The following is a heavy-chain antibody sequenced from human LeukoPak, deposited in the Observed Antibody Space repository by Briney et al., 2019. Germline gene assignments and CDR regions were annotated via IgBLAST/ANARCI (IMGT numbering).Heavy chain of an antibody. CDR1: GGSFSGYY. J-gene: IGHJ5*02. CDR2: INHSGST. CDR3: ASRRLLWFGELLASMPNWFDP. D-gene: IGHD3-10*01. Sequence: SETLSLTCAVYGGSFSGYYWSWIRQPPGKGLEWIGEINHSGSTNYNPSLKSRVTISVDTSENQFSLKLSSVTAADTAVYYCASRRLLWFGELLASMPNWFDPWGQGTLVTVSS. V-gene: IGHV4-34*01.